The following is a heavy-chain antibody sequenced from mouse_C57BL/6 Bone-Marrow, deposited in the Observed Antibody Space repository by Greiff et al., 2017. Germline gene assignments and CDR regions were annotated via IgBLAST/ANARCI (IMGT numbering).Heavy chain of an antibody. Sequence: VQLQQSGPGLVQPSQSLSITCTVSGFSLTSYGVNWVRQSPGKGLEWLGVIWSGGSTDYNAAFMSRLSITKDNSKSQVFLTMNSLQADDTAIYYCATVVATPWFAYWCRGTLVTVPA. CDR2: IWSGGST. V-gene: IGHV2-5*01. CDR3: ATVVATPWFAY. J-gene: IGHJ3*01. CDR1: GFSLTSYG. D-gene: IGHD1-1*01.